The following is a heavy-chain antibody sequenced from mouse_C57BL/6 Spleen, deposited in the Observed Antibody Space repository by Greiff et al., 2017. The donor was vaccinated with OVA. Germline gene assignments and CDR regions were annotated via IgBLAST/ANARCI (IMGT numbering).Heavy chain of an antibody. CDR1: GYTFTDYE. CDR3: TRRRDGNYDYFDY. CDR2: IDPETGGT. D-gene: IGHD2-1*01. Sequence: QVQLQQSGAELVRPGASVTLSCKASGYTFTDYEMHWVKQTPVHGLEWIGAIDPETGGTAYNQKVKGKAILTADKSSSTAYMELRSLTSEDSAVYYCTRRRDGNYDYFDYWGQGTTLTVSS. V-gene: IGHV1-15*01. J-gene: IGHJ2*01.